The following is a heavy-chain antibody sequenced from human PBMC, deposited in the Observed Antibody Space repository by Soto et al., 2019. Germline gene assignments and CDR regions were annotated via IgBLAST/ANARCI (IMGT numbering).Heavy chain of an antibody. V-gene: IGHV3-74*01. CDR2: INSDGSST. Sequence: GGSLRLSCAASGFTFSSYWMHWVRQAPGKGLVWVSRINSDGSSTSYADSVKGRFTISRDNAKNTLYLQMNSLRAEDTAVYYCARVGYYDFWSGYEYWFDPWGQGTLVTVSS. D-gene: IGHD3-3*01. CDR3: ARVGYYDFWSGYEYWFDP. J-gene: IGHJ5*02. CDR1: GFTFSSYW.